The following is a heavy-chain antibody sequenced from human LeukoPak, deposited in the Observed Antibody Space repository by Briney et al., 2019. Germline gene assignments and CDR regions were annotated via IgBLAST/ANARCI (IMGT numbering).Heavy chain of an antibody. CDR3: AKSLYGGPTWFDP. CDR1: GFTVSSNY. CDR2: IYSGGST. V-gene: IGHV3-53*01. Sequence: PGGSLRLSCAASGFTVSSNYMSWVRQAPGKGLEWVSVIYSGGSTYYADSVKGRFTISRDNSKNTLYLQMNSLRAEDTAVYYCAKSLYGGPTWFDPWGQGTLVTVSS. J-gene: IGHJ5*02. D-gene: IGHD4/OR15-4a*01.